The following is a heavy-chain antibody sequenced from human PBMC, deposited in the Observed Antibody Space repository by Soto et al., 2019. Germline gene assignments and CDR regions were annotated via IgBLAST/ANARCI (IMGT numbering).Heavy chain of an antibody. CDR3: AAPACAATWCSPSHNLDH. Sequence: QVQLVPSGAEVKKPESSVKVSCKTSGGTFVRHVISWVRQAPGQGPEWMGKINPLSGIPNYAQKFQDRVTFTADTDSSTAYMELSSLRSDDTAVYYCAAPACAATWCSPSHNLDHWGQGTLVTVSS. D-gene: IGHD2-2*01. J-gene: IGHJ4*02. CDR2: INPLSGIP. V-gene: IGHV1-69*09. CDR1: GGTFVRHV.